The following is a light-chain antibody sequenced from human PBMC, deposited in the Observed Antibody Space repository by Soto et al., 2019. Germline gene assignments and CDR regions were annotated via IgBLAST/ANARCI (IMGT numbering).Light chain of an antibody. CDR1: QSISSW. Sequence: DIQMTQSPSPLSSSVGDGVSITCRASQSISSWLAWYQKKPGKAPKLLIYKASSLESGVPSRLSGSGYGTEFTITISSMKTDDFETYYCQQYSSYSKTFGQGTKVDIK. J-gene: IGKJ1*01. CDR3: QQYSSYSKT. CDR2: KAS. V-gene: IGKV1-5*03.